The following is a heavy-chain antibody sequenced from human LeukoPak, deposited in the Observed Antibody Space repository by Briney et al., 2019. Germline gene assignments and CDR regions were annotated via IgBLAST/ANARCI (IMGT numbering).Heavy chain of an antibody. Sequence: GESLKISCKGSGYSFTSYRIGWVRQMPGKGLEWMGIIYPGDSDTRYSPSFQGQVTISADKSISTAYLQWSSLKASDTAMYYCARPPLYDYVWGSYSYAFDIWGQGTMVTVSS. J-gene: IGHJ3*02. V-gene: IGHV5-51*01. CDR2: IYPGDSDT. CDR1: GYSFTSYR. D-gene: IGHD3-16*01. CDR3: ARPPLYDYVWGSYSYAFDI.